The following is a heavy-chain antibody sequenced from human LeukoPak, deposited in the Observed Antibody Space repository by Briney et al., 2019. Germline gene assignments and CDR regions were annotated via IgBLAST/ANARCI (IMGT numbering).Heavy chain of an antibody. CDR2: IYHSGST. CDR1: GGSISSYY. J-gene: IGHJ5*02. Sequence: PSETLSLTCTVSGGSISSYYWSWIRQPPGKGLEWIGSIYHSGSTYYNPSLKSRVTISVDTSKNQFSLKLSSVTVADTAVYYCARGDDYGDYGWFDPWGQGTLVTVSS. V-gene: IGHV4-38-2*02. D-gene: IGHD4-17*01. CDR3: ARGDDYGDYGWFDP.